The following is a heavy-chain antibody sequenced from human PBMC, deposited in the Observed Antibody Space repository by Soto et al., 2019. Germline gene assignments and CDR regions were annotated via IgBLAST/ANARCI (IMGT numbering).Heavy chain of an antibody. D-gene: IGHD3-9*01. CDR2: INAGNGNT. CDR3: ARVTGYYYVAY. V-gene: IGHV1-3*05. J-gene: IGHJ4*02. CDR1: GYTFTSYA. Sequence: QVQLVQSGAEEKKPGASVKVSCKASGYTFTSYAMHWVRQAPGQRLEWMGWINAGNGNTKYSQKFQGRVTITRDTSASTDYVELSSLRSEDTAVYYCARVTGYYYVAYWGQGPLVTVSS.